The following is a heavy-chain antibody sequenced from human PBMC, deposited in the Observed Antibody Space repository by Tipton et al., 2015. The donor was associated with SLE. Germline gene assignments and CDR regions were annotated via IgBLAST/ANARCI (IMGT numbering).Heavy chain of an antibody. V-gene: IGHV4-4*07. J-gene: IGHJ4*02. CDR3: ARGGGSYYDY. D-gene: IGHD1-26*01. CDR1: GGSISGYY. CDR2: VYSSGST. Sequence: TLSLTCTVSGGSISGYYWSWIRQPAGKGLEWIGRVYSSGSTIYNPSIKSRITLSLDTSKNQFSLWVNSVTAADTAVDYCARGGGSYYDYWGQGTLVTVSS.